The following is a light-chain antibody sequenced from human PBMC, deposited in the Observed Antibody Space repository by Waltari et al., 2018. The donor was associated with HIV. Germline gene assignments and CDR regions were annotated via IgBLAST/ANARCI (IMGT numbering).Light chain of an antibody. Sequence: QSLLTQPPSVSGAPGQRVPISCTGSSSNIGAGFDVNWSTQHPGTVPKLLIYGNSNRPSGVPHRFSGSKSGTSASLAITGLQAEDEADYYCQSYDRSLSGYVVFGGGTKLTVL. CDR2: GNS. V-gene: IGLV1-40*01. CDR1: SSNIGAGFD. J-gene: IGLJ2*01. CDR3: QSYDRSLSGYVV.